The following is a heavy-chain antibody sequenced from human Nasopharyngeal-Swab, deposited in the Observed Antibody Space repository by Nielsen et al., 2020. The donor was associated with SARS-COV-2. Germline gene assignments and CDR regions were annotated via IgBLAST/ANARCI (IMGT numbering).Heavy chain of an antibody. CDR1: GFSFSSFW. CDR2: IDTGGTRT. D-gene: IGHD4-23*01. J-gene: IGHJ4*01. Sequence: GESLKISCAASGFSFSSFWMHWVRQVPGEGLVWVSRIDTGGTRTDYAESVKGRFTISRDNAKNTLYLQMNNLRPEDTAVYYCARDIGGFGGYWGQGTLVTVSS. V-gene: IGHV3-74*01. CDR3: ARDIGGFGGY.